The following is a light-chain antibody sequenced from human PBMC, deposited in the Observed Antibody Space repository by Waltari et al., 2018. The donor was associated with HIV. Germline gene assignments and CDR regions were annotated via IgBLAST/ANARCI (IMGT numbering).Light chain of an antibody. CDR1: GDISSD. Sequence: AVRMTQSPSSLSASTGDVINITCRASGDISSDLAWYRQKPGKAPELLISSVSGLRTGVPSRFSGSGSGTHFTLSISCLQSDDYGTYYCQQYSQFPLSFGGGTRVE. V-gene: IGKV1-8*01. CDR2: SVS. CDR3: QQYSQFPLS. J-gene: IGKJ4*01.